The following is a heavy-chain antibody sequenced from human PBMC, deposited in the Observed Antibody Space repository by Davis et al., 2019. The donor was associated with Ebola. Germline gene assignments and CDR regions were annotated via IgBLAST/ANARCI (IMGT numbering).Heavy chain of an antibody. Sequence: PGGSLRLSCAASGFTFSSYAMSWVRQAPGKGLEWVSVISGSGGSTYYADSVKGRFTISRDNSKNTLYLQMNSLRAEDTAVYYCAKGGTPRYGMDVWGQGTTVTVSS. CDR3: AKGGTPRYGMDV. CDR1: GFTFSSYA. CDR2: ISGSGGST. J-gene: IGHJ6*02. V-gene: IGHV3-23*01.